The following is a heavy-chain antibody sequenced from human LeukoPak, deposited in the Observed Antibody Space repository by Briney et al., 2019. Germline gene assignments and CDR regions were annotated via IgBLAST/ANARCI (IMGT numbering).Heavy chain of an antibody. CDR1: GYTFTNYG. D-gene: IGHD3-22*01. Sequence: ASVKVSCKASGYTFTNYGISWVRQAPGQGLEWMGWINTYNGNTNYAQKFQGRVTMTTDTSTSTAYMELRSLRSDDTAVYYCARVVLDHYYDSSGYLGTLDCWGQGTLVTVS. CDR2: INTYNGNT. CDR3: ARVVLDHYYDSSGYLGTLDC. J-gene: IGHJ4*02. V-gene: IGHV1-18*01.